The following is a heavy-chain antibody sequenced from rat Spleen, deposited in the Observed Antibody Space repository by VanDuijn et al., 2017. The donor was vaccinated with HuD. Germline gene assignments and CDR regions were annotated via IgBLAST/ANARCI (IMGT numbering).Heavy chain of an antibody. CDR3: ATESPPYGSSYWYFDF. CDR1: GFTFSNYG. Sequence: EVQLVESGGGLVQPGRSLKLSCAASGFTFSNYGMHWIRQAPTKGLEWVASISPSGGSTYYRDSVKGRFTISRDNAKSTLYLQMDSLRSEDTATYYCATESPPYGSSYWYFDFWGPGTMVTVSS. D-gene: IGHD1-3*01. J-gene: IGHJ1*01. CDR2: ISPSGGST. V-gene: IGHV5-19*01.